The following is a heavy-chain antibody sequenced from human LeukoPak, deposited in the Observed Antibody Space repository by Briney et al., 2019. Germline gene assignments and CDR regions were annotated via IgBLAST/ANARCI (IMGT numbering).Heavy chain of an antibody. CDR1: GFTFSSYS. J-gene: IGHJ4*02. V-gene: IGHV3-21*01. CDR2: ISSSSSYI. D-gene: IGHD1-26*01. Sequence: GGSLRLSCAASGFTFSSYSMNWVRQAPGKGLEWVSSISSSSSYIYYADSVKGRFTTSRDNAKNSLYLQMNSLGAEDTAVYYCERDRIVGGPNDFDYWGQGTLVTVSS. CDR3: ERDRIVGGPNDFDY.